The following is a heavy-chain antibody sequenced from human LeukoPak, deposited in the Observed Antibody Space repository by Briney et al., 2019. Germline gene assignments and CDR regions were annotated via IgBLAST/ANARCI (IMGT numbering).Heavy chain of an antibody. D-gene: IGHD3-22*01. CDR3: ARGPVYYDSSGYFAPGDY. Sequence: GGSLRLSCAASGFTFSSYGMHWVRQAPGKGLEWVAVVSSDGSNKYYADSVRGRFIIARDSSKNTLYLQMNSLRAEDTAVYYCARGPVYYDSSGYFAPGDYWGQGTLVTVSS. CDR2: VSSDGSNK. J-gene: IGHJ4*02. V-gene: IGHV3-30*03. CDR1: GFTFSSYG.